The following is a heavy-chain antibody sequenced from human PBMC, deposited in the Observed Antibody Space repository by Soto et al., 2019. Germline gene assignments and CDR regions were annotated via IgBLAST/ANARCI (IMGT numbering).Heavy chain of an antibody. J-gene: IGHJ4*02. CDR2: ISYDGSNK. CDR3: ARDPKWEQLLILMDY. CDR1: GFTFSSYA. V-gene: IGHV3-30-3*01. Sequence: WGSLRLSCAASGFTFSSYAMHWVRQAPGKGLEWVAVISYDGSNKYYADSVKGRFTISRDNSKNTLYLQMNSLRAEDTAVYYCARDPKWEQLLILMDYWGQGTLVTVSS. D-gene: IGHD1-26*01.